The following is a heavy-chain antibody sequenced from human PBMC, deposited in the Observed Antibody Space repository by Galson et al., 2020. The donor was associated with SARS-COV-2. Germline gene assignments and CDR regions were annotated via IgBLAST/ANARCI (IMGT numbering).Heavy chain of an antibody. V-gene: IGHV4-59*08. D-gene: IGHD4-17*01. CDR1: GGSISSYY. CDR2: IYYSGST. J-gene: IGHJ5*02. CDR3: ARLDYGDYWGWFDP. Sequence: ASETLSLTCTVSGGSISSYYWSWIRQPPGKGLEWIGYIYYSGSTNYNPSLKNRVTISVDTSKNQFSLKLSSVTAADTAVYYCARLDYGDYWGWFDPWGQGTLVTISS.